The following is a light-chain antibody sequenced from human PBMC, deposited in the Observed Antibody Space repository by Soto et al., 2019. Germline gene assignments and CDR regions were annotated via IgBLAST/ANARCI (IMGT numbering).Light chain of an antibody. CDR1: TGAVTSGYY. CDR3: LLYYGGAQV. V-gene: IGLV7-43*01. J-gene: IGLJ2*01. Sequence: QAVGTKEPSLPVSQGGQATPPFASSTGAVTSGYYPNWFQQKPGQAPRSLIYSTGYKHSWTPARFSGSLLGGKAALTLSGVQPEDEAEYYCLLYYGGAQVFGGGTKLTVL. CDR2: STG.